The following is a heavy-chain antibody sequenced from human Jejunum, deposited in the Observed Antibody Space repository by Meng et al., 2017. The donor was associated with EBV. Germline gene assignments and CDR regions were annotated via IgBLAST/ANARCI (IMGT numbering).Heavy chain of an antibody. CDR3: ARTYYYDSSGYAPFDY. V-gene: IGHV4-39*07. CDR2: IYYSGST. Sequence: QLQLQESGPGRVKPSXTLXLTCXXSGGSISSSSYYWGWIRQPPGKGLEWIGSIYYSGSTYYNPSLKSRVTISVDTSKNQFSLKLSSVTAADTAVYYCARTYYYDSSGYAPFDYWGQGTLVTVSS. D-gene: IGHD3-22*01. CDR1: GGSISSSSYY. J-gene: IGHJ4*02.